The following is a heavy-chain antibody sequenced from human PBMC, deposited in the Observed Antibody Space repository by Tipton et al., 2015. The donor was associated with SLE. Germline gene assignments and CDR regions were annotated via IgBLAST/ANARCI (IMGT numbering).Heavy chain of an antibody. CDR1: GGSISSSNYY. V-gene: IGHV4-39*07. J-gene: IGHJ4*02. Sequence: TLSLTCAVSGGSISSSNYYWGWVRQPPGKGLEWIGSVYYSGSTYHNPSLKSRLTLSIDPSQNQFSLKLSSVTAADTAVYYCVRLELPATKADYWGPGTLVTVSS. CDR3: VRLELPATKADY. CDR2: VYYSGST. D-gene: IGHD5-24*01.